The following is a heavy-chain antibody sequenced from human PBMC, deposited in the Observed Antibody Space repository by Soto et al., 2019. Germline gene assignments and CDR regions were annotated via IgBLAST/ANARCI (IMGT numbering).Heavy chain of an antibody. V-gene: IGHV1-18*01. D-gene: IGHD2-15*01. CDR2: ISTYDDKT. CDR3: ARDLGYCNSSGCFRNWFDP. CDR1: GSSFRTHG. J-gene: IGHJ5*02. Sequence: QVQLVQSGAEVKTPGASVKVSCRASGSSFRTHGISWVRQAPGQGLEWMGWISTYDDKTNFPQKFQGRITMTTDTSTSTAYMEMRSLRSDDTAVYFCARDLGYCNSSGCFRNWFDPWGQGTLVNVSS.